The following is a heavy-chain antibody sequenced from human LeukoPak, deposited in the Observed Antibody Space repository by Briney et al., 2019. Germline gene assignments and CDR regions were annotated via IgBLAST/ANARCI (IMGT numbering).Heavy chain of an antibody. V-gene: IGHV7-4-1*02. Sequence: ASVKVSCKASGYTLTSYAMNWVRQAPGQGLEWMGWINTNTGNPTYAQGFTGRFVFSLDTSVSTAYLQISSLKAEDTAVYYCARDSDILTGLAHDYWGQGTLVTVSS. CDR2: INTNTGNP. CDR3: ARDSDILTGLAHDY. D-gene: IGHD3-9*01. CDR1: GYTLTSYA. J-gene: IGHJ4*02.